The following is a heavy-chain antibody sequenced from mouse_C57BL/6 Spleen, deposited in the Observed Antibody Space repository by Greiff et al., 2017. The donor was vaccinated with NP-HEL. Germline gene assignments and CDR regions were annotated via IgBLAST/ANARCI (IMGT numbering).Heavy chain of an antibody. CDR2: ISDGGSYT. V-gene: IGHV5-4*01. Sequence: EVQGVESGGGLVKPGGSLKLSCAASGFTFSSYAMSWVRQTPEKRLEWVATISDGGSYTYYPDNVKGRFTISRDNAKNNLYLQMSHLKSEDTAMYYCARDERGNGNFDYWGQGTTLTVSS. CDR1: GFTFSSYA. CDR3: ARDERGNGNFDY. J-gene: IGHJ2*01. D-gene: IGHD2-1*01.